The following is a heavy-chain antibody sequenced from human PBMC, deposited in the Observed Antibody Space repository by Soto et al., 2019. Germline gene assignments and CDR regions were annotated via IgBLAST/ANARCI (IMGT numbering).Heavy chain of an antibody. CDR1: GGSISSYY. D-gene: IGHD5-18*01. CDR2: IYYSGST. J-gene: IGHJ4*02. CDR3: AGTSYGMRHFDY. Sequence: SETLSLTFTVSGGSISSYYWSWIRQPPGKGLEWIGYIYYSGSTNYNPSLKSRVTISVDTSKNQFSLKLSSVTAADTAVYYCAGTSYGMRHFDYWGQGTLVTVSS. V-gene: IGHV4-59*01.